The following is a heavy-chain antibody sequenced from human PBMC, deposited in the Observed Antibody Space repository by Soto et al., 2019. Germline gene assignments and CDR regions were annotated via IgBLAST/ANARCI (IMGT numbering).Heavy chain of an antibody. D-gene: IGHD2-2*01. Sequence: SETLSLTCTVSGGSISSYYWSWIRQPPGKGLEWIGYIYYSGSTNYNPSLKSRVTISVDTSKNQFSLKLSSVTAADTAVYYCARIVVVPAANYYYYYMDVWGKGTTVTVSS. V-gene: IGHV4-59*08. CDR3: ARIVVVPAANYYYYYMDV. CDR2: IYYSGST. CDR1: GGSISSYY. J-gene: IGHJ6*03.